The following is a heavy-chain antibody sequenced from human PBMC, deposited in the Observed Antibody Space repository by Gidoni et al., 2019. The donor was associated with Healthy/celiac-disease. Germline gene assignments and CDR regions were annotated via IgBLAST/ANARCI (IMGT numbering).Heavy chain of an antibody. V-gene: IGHV3-21*01. Sequence: EVQLVESGGGLVKPGGSLRLSCAASGFTFSSYSMNWVRQAPGKGLEWVSSISSSSYIYYADSVKGRFTISRDNAKNSLYLQMNSLRAEDTAVYYCARDRGYSSGYHDAFDIWGQGTMVTVSS. D-gene: IGHD3-22*01. J-gene: IGHJ3*02. CDR2: ISSSSYI. CDR3: ARDRGYSSGYHDAFDI. CDR1: GFTFSSYS.